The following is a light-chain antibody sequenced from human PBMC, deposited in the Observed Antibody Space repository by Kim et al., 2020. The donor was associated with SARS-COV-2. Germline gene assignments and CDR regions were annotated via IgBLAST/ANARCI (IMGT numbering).Light chain of an antibody. Sequence: SPGESATLSCRASQSVNGNYLAWYQQKPGRPPRLLIYRASSRATGIPDRFSGSGSGTDFTLTISRLEPEDFAVYYCQQYGSSPPYTFGQGTKLEI. V-gene: IGKV3-20*01. CDR3: QQYGSSPPYT. CDR1: QSVNGNY. CDR2: RAS. J-gene: IGKJ2*01.